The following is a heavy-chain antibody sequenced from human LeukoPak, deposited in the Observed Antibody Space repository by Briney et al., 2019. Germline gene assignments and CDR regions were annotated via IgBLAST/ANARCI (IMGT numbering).Heavy chain of an antibody. Sequence: GGSLRLSCAASGFTFSDYTIHWVRQAPGKGLEWVALISYDGSYKFYADSVKGRFTISRDNSKNTLYLQMNSLTTEDSAMFYCARGDFGDYRHFDSWGQGALVTVS. J-gene: IGHJ4*02. CDR3: ARGDFGDYRHFDS. CDR2: ISYDGSYK. D-gene: IGHD4-17*01. CDR1: GFTFSDYT. V-gene: IGHV3-30*04.